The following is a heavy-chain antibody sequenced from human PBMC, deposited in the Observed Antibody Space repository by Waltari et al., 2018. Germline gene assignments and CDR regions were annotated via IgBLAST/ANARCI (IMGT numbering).Heavy chain of an antibody. Sequence: QRPGKGLEWMGRIDPSDSYTNYSPPFQGHVTISADKSINTAYLQWSRLQASDTAMYYCALLEDIAMESAAILDFWGQGTLVTVSA. V-gene: IGHV5-10-1*01. J-gene: IGHJ4*02. CDR2: IDPSDSYT. D-gene: IGHD2-15*01. CDR3: ALLEDIAMESAAILDF.